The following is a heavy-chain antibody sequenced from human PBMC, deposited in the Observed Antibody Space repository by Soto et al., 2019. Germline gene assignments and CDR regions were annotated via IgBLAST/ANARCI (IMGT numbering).Heavy chain of an antibody. CDR2: ISPRGDRM. CDR1: GFTXSDYS. CDR3: ARDQGSPMVRGVIQGRLDY. V-gene: IGHV3-48*02. Sequence: GGSLRLSCAASGFTXSDYSMNWVRKAPGKGPEWITYISPRGDRMYFADSVKGRFTISRDNAMNSLYLQVNSLRDEDTAVYYCARDQGSPMVRGVIQGRLDYRGQGTLVTVSS. D-gene: IGHD3-10*01. J-gene: IGHJ4*02.